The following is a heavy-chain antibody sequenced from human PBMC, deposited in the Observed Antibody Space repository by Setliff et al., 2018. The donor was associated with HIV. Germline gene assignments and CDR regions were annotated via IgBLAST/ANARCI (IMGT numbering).Heavy chain of an antibody. CDR2: IYYSGSI. CDR1: GGSISSYY. CDR3: ARDRGRGSGGPTRKYYYYGMDV. V-gene: IGHV4-59*01. Sequence: PSETLSLTCTVSGGSISSYYWSWTRQPPGKGLEWIGSIYYSGSINYNPSLESRVTISVDTSKNKYSLKLRSVTTADTAVYYCARDRGRGSGGPTRKYYYYGMDVWGQGTTVTVS. J-gene: IGHJ6*02. D-gene: IGHD3-10*01.